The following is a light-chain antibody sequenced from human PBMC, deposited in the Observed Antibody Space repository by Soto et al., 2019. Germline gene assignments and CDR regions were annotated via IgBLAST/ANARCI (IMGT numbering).Light chain of an antibody. Sequence: EIVMTQSPATLSVSPGERATLSCRASQSVSNKLAWYQQKPGQAPRLLIDDASARAAGIPARFSGSGSGTEFTLTISSLQSEDIALYYCQQYNNWVVTFGPGTKVDIK. J-gene: IGKJ3*01. CDR1: QSVSNK. CDR2: DAS. CDR3: QQYNNWVVT. V-gene: IGKV3-15*01.